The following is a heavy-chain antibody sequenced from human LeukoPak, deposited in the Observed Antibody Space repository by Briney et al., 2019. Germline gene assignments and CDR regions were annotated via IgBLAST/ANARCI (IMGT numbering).Heavy chain of an antibody. CDR1: GFTVNSRY. CDR2: IYSGGST. CDR3: ARESGLSSGFDQ. D-gene: IGHD3-22*01. Sequence: PAGSLRLSCAVSGFTVNSRYMSWVRQAPGKGLEWVAVIYSGGSTFYADSLKGRFTISRDYFNNTLHLQMNSLTVEDTAVYYCARESGLSSGFDQWGQGTLVTVSS. V-gene: IGHV3-53*01. J-gene: IGHJ4*02.